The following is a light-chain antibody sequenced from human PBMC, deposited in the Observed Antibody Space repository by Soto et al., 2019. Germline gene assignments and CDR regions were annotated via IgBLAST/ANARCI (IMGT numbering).Light chain of an antibody. V-gene: IGKV3-15*01. CDR2: AAS. Sequence: EILMTQSPATLSVSPGERATLSCRASQSVSTNLAWYQQNPGQAPRLLIYAASTRATGVPARFSGSGSETEFTLTISSLQSEDSAIYYCQHYLDWPVYTFGQGTKLEIK. CDR1: QSVSTN. J-gene: IGKJ2*01. CDR3: QHYLDWPVYT.